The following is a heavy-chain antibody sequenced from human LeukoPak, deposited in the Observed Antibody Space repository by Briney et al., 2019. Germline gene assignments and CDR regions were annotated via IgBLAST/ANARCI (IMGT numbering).Heavy chain of an antibody. CDR3: TRDRGAYNLYDY. CDR2: IRSKAYGETA. V-gene: IGHV3-49*04. CDR1: GFTFSTYN. Sequence: GGSLRLSCSASGFTFSTYNMNWVRQAPGKGLEWVGFIRSKAYGETADYAASVKGRFTISRDDSKAIAYLQMNSLKTEDTAVYHCTRDRGAYNLYDYWGQGTLVTVSS. J-gene: IGHJ4*02. D-gene: IGHD1-1*01.